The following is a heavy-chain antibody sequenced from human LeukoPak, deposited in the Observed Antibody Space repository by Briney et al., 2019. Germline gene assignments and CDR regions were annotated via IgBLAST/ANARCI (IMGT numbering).Heavy chain of an antibody. Sequence: SETLSLTCTVSGDSMSSYYWTWIRQPPGKELEWIGSISYSGSTNYNPSLKSRVTMSVDTSRNQFSLKLNSVTAADTAVYYCARSGLVRGVSTWGQGTLVTVSS. D-gene: IGHD3-10*01. CDR2: ISYSGST. V-gene: IGHV4-59*01. CDR3: ARSGLVRGVST. CDR1: GDSMSSYY. J-gene: IGHJ4*02.